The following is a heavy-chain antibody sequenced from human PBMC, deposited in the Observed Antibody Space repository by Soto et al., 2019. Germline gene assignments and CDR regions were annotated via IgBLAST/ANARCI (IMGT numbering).Heavy chain of an antibody. V-gene: IGHV3-33*01. CDR3: ARDILAVAATYYYGMDV. CDR1: GFTFSSYG. Sequence: GGSLRLSCAASGFTFSSYGMHWVRQAPGKGLEWVVVIWYDGSNKYYADSVKGRFTISRDNSKDTLYLQMNSLRAEDTAVYYCARDILAVAATYYYGMDVWGQGTTVTVSS. CDR2: IWYDGSNK. D-gene: IGHD6-19*01. J-gene: IGHJ6*02.